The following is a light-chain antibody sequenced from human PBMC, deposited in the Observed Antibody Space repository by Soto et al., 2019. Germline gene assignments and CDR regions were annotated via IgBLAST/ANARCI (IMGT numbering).Light chain of an antibody. CDR1: QSVSRSY. Sequence: ESVLTQSPGTLSLSPGEIATLSCRASQSVSRSYLAWYQQKPGQAPRLLIYGASSRATGIPDRFSGSGSGTDFTLTISRLEPEDFAVYYCQQYGSSLRTFGQGTKVEIK. V-gene: IGKV3-20*01. J-gene: IGKJ1*01. CDR2: GAS. CDR3: QQYGSSLRT.